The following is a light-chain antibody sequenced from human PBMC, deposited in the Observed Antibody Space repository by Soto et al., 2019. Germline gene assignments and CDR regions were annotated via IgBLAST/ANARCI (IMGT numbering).Light chain of an antibody. CDR1: QDITTW. CDR3: QQYETFPWT. V-gene: IGKV1-12*01. CDR2: LAS. Sequence: DIQMTQSPSSVSASVGDRVTITCRASQDITTWLAWYQEKSGKAPKLLIYLASTLQSGVPSRFSGSGSGTDFTLTISNLQPEDYATYYCQQYETFPWTFGQGTKVEIK. J-gene: IGKJ1*01.